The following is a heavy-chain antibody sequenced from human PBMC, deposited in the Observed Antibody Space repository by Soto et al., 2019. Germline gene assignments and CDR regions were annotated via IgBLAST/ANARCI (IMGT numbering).Heavy chain of an antibody. CDR3: ARTQPFGYSSGPSFDY. CDR1: GYTFTIYG. D-gene: IGHD6-19*01. CDR2: ISAYNGNT. V-gene: IGHV1-18*01. Sequence: GASLKVSCKASGYTFTIYGISWVRQAPGQGLEWMGWISAYNGNTNYAQKLQGRVTMTTDASTSTAYMELRSLRSDDTAVYYCARTQPFGYSSGPSFDYWGQGTVVTVSS. J-gene: IGHJ4*02.